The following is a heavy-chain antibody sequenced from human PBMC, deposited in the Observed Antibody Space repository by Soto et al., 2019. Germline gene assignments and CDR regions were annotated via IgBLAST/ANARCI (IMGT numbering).Heavy chain of an antibody. CDR1: GFTFSSYW. Sequence: GGSLRLSCAASGFTFSSYWMHWVRQAPGKGLVWVSRINSDGSSTNYADSVKGQFTISRDNAKNTLYLQMNSLRVEDTAVYYCARDLRFSSSWFLIGWFDPWGQGT. V-gene: IGHV3-74*01. D-gene: IGHD6-13*01. CDR2: INSDGSST. J-gene: IGHJ5*02. CDR3: ARDLRFSSSWFLIGWFDP.